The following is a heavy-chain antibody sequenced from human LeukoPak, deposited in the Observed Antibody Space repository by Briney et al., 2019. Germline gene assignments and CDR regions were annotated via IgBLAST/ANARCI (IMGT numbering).Heavy chain of an antibody. J-gene: IGHJ4*02. CDR1: GGPISSYY. CDR3: ASRSSIWSGYQDTLYYFDS. V-gene: IGHV4-59*01. Sequence: SETLSLTCTVSGGPISSYYWSWIRQPPGKRLEWIGHIYYSGSTNFNPSLKSRVTISVDTSKNQFSLKLSSVTAADTAVYYCASRSSIWSGYQDTLYYFDSWGQGTLVTVSS. D-gene: IGHD3-3*01. CDR2: IYYSGST.